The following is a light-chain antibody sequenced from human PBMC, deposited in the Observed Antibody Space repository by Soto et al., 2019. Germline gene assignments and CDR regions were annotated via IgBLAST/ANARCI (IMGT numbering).Light chain of an antibody. CDR3: QRYNNWPLT. J-gene: IGKJ4*01. CDR1: QSVDIS. V-gene: IGKV3-15*01. Sequence: EIVLTQSPATLSVSPGERVTLSCRASQSVDISLAWYQQKPGQAPRLLIYGASTRATGIPARFSGSGSGTEFTLTISSLQSEDFAIYYCQRYNNWPLTFGGGTKVDI. CDR2: GAS.